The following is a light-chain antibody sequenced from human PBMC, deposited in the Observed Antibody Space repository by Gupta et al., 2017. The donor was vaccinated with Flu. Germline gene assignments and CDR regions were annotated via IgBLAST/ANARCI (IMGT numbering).Light chain of an antibody. CDR2: GAS. CDR1: QSVSSSY. CDR3: QQYGSSPIT. J-gene: IGKJ4*01. V-gene: IGKV3-20*01. Sequence: EIVLTQSPGTLSLSPGERATLSCRASQSVSSSYLAWYQQKPGQAPSLLIYGASSRATGIPDRFSGSGSGTDFTLTISRLEPEDLAVYYCQQYGSSPITFGGGTKVEIK.